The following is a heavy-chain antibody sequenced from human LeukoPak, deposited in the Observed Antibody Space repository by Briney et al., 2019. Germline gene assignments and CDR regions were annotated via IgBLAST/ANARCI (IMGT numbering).Heavy chain of an antibody. CDR2: IYRGGDT. CDR3: ATRPDDNDFPYFDF. CDR1: GLTVGSKY. J-gene: IGHJ4*02. Sequence: GGSLRLSCAASGLTVGSKYMGWVRQAPGKGLEWGSVIYRGGDTYYADSVRGRFTVSRDISQNTLYLQMNRLRVEDTAVYYCATRPDDNDFPYFDFWGQGTLVLVSS. V-gene: IGHV3-66*01. D-gene: IGHD3-3*01.